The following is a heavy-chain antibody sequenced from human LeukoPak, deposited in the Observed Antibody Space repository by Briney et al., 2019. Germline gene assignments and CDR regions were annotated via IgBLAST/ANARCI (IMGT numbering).Heavy chain of an antibody. CDR2: ISGSGDST. CDR1: GFTFSSYA. V-gene: IGHV3-23*01. CDR3: ATYRRGYHDSSESYYFDY. D-gene: IGHD3-22*01. J-gene: IGHJ4*02. Sequence: GGSLRLSCAASGFTFSSYAMSWVRQAPGKGLEWVSGISGSGDSTYYADSVKGRFTISRDNSKNTLYLQMNGLRAEDTAVYYCATYRRGYHDSSESYYFDYWGQGTLVTVSS.